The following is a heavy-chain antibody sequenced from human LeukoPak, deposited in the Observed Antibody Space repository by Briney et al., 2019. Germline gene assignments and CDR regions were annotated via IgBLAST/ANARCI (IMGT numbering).Heavy chain of an antibody. CDR3: ARDRSSWGDYSYYFDY. CDR2: IYTSGST. V-gene: IGHV4-4*07. J-gene: IGHJ4*02. Sequence: SETLSLTCTVSGGSISSYYWSWIWQPAGKGLEWIGRIYTSGSTNYNPSLKSRVTMSVDTSKNQFSLKLSSVTAADTAVYYCARDRSSWGDYSYYFDYWGQGTLVTVSS. D-gene: IGHD2-15*01. CDR1: GGSISSYY.